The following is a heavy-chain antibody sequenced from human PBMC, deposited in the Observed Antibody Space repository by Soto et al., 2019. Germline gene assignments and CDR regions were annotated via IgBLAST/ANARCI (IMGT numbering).Heavy chain of an antibody. CDR2: IYYSGST. Sequence: PSETLSLTCTVSGGSIISSSYYFFCIRQPPWIGLEWIGSIYYSGSTYYNPSLKSRVTISVDTSKNQFSLKLSSVTAADTAVYYCARHSRENFQLFYYYGMDVWGQGTTVTVSS. CDR1: GGSIISSSYY. J-gene: IGHJ6*02. D-gene: IGHD1-26*01. V-gene: IGHV4-39*01. CDR3: ARHSRENFQLFYYYGMDV.